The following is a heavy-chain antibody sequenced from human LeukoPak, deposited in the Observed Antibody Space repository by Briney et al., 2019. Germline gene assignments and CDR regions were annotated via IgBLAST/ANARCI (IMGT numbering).Heavy chain of an antibody. V-gene: IGHV4-38-2*02. Sequence: SETLSLTCTVSGYSIRSGYYWGWIRQAPGKGLEWIGSFHYSGNTYYNPSLKSRASISVDTSKNQFSLTLSSVTAADTAVYYYARGDRTAAISWFDPWGQGTLVTVSS. CDR1: GYSIRSGYY. CDR3: ARGDRTAAISWFDP. D-gene: IGHD2-2*01. CDR2: FHYSGNT. J-gene: IGHJ5*02.